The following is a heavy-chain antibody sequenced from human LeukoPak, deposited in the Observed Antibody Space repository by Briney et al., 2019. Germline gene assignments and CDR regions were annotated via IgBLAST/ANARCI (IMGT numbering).Heavy chain of an antibody. CDR2: IYYSGST. CDR3: ARDSRSGWAYYFDY. D-gene: IGHD6-19*01. Sequence: SETLSLTCTVSGGSISSSSYYWGWIRQPPGKGLEWIGSIYYSGSTYYNPSPKSRVTISVDTSKNQFSLKLSSVTAADTAVYYCARDSRSGWAYYFDYWGQGTLVTVSS. CDR1: GGSISSSSYY. J-gene: IGHJ4*02. V-gene: IGHV4-39*07.